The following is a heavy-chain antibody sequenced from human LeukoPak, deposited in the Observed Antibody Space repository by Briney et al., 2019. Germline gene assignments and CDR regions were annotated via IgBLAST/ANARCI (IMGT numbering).Heavy chain of an antibody. V-gene: IGHV4-38-2*02. CDR3: ASGGMRGATRLLFVY. CDR2: IYHSGST. CDR1: GYSISSNSY. D-gene: IGHD6-6*01. J-gene: IGHJ4*02. Sequence: PSETLSLTCTVSGYSISSNSYWGWIRQPPGKGLEWIGTIYHSGSTYYNPSLKSRVTISVDTSRNQFSLKLNSVTAADTAVYYCASGGMRGATRLLFVYWGQGTLVTVSS.